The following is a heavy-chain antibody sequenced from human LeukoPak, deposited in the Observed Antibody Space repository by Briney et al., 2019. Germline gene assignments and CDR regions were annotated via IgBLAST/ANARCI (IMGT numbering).Heavy chain of an antibody. CDR3: ARGRITMVRGSLFDP. CDR1: GFTFSSYE. V-gene: IGHV3-48*03. Sequence: GGSLRLSCAASGFTFSSYEMNWVRQAPGKGLGWVSYISSSGSTIYYAASVKGRFTISRDNAKNSLYLQMNSLRAEDTAVYYCARGRITMVRGSLFDPWGQGTLVTVSS. D-gene: IGHD3-10*01. CDR2: ISSSGSTI. J-gene: IGHJ5*02.